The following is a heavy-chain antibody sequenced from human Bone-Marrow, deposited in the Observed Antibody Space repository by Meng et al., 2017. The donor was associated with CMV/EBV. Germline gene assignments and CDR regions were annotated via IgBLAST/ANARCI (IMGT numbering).Heavy chain of an antibody. CDR3: ARDPMLRFLDGYYYYGMDV. J-gene: IGHJ6*02. CDR1: GFTFSSYS. CDR2: ISSSSSYI. D-gene: IGHD3-3*01. Sequence: GGSLRLSCAASGFTFSSYSMNWVRQAPGKGLEWVSSISSSSSYIYYADSVKGRFTISRDNAKNSLYLQMNSLRAEDTAVYYCARDPMLRFLDGYYYYGMDVWGQGTTVTVSS. V-gene: IGHV3-21*01.